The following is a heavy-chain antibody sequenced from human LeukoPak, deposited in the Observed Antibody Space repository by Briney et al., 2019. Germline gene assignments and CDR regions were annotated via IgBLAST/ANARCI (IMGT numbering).Heavy chain of an antibody. CDR1: GGSISSSSYY. J-gene: IGHJ3*02. CDR2: IYYSGST. V-gene: IGHV4-39*01. CDR3: ARHRRHYDILTGYYAGHFDI. D-gene: IGHD3-9*01. Sequence: SETLSFTCTVSGGSISSSSYYWGWVRQPPGKGLEWIGSIYYSGSTYYNPSLKSRVTISVHMSKNHFSLKLSSVTAADTAVYYCARHRRHYDILTGYYAGHFDIWGQGTMVAVSS.